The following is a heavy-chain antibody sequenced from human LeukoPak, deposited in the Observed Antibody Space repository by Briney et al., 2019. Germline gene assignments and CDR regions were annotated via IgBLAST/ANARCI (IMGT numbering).Heavy chain of an antibody. CDR1: GGTFSSYA. D-gene: IGHD4-17*01. CDR2: IIPIFGTA. Sequence: RGASVKVSCKASGGTFSSYAISWVRQAPGQGLEWMGGIIPIFGTANYAQKFQGRVTITADESTSTAYMELSSLRSEDTAVYYCAGDDYGDYYFDYWGQGTLVTVSS. CDR3: AGDDYGDYYFDY. V-gene: IGHV1-69*13. J-gene: IGHJ4*02.